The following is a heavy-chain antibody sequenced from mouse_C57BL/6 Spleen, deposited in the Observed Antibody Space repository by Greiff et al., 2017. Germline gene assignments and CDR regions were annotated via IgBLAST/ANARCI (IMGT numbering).Heavy chain of an antibody. Sequence: LQESGPELVKPGASVKISCKASGYAFSSSWMNWVKQRPGKGLEWIGRIYPGDGDTNYNGKFKGKATLTADKSSSTAYMQLSSLTSEDSAVYFCARGYSYFDYWGQGTTLTVSS. V-gene: IGHV1-82*01. CDR1: GYAFSSSW. CDR3: ARGYSYFDY. D-gene: IGHD2-12*01. CDR2: IYPGDGDT. J-gene: IGHJ2*01.